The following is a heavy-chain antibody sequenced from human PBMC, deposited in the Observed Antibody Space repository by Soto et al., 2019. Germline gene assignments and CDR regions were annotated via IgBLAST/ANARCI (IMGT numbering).Heavy chain of an antibody. CDR1: GGSFSGYY. CDR2: INHSGST. Sequence: SETLSLTCAVYGGSFSGYYWSWIRQPPGKGLEWIGEINHSGSTNYNPSPKSRVTISGDTSKNQFSLKLSSVTAADTAVYYCARAHYYDSSGYSWARRLCWFDPWGQGTLVTVSS. J-gene: IGHJ5*02. D-gene: IGHD3-22*01. V-gene: IGHV4-34*01. CDR3: ARAHYYDSSGYSWARRLCWFDP.